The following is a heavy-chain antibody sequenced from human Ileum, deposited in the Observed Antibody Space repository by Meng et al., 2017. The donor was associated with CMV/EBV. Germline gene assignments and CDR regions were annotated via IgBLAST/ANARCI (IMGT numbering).Heavy chain of an antibody. CDR2: IRFDGSYK. Sequence: GGSLRLSCAASGFTFSNYGMNWVRQAPGKGLEWVAFIRFDGSYKYYADSVKGRFTISRDNSKNTLYLQMNSLRAEDTAVYYCAKGGSWGYPTYGIDVWGQGTAVTVSS. V-gene: IGHV3-30*02. D-gene: IGHD3-10*01. J-gene: IGHJ6*02. CDR3: AKGGSWGYPTYGIDV. CDR1: GFTFSNYG.